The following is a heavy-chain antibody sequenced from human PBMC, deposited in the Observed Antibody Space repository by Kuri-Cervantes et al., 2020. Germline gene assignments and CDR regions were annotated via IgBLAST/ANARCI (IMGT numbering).Heavy chain of an antibody. J-gene: IGHJ4*02. CDR1: GGSISSSSYY. V-gene: IGHV4-39*07. CDR3: ARGYRAMVRGVIGY. Sequence: ESLKISCTVSGGSISSSSYYWGWIRQPPGKGLEWIGSIYYSGSTYYNPSLKSRVIISVDTSKNQFSLKLSSVTVADTAVYYCARGYRAMVRGVIGYWGQGTLVTVSS. CDR2: IYYSGST. D-gene: IGHD3-10*01.